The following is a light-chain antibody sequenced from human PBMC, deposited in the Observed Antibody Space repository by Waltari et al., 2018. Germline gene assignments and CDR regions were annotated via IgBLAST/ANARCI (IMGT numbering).Light chain of an antibody. J-gene: IGKJ1*01. V-gene: IGKV3-20*01. CDR1: QSISGRH. CDR2: GAS. Sequence: EIVVTQSPGTLSLSPGERATLSCRAAQSISGRHLAWYQQKTGQAPRLLIYGASSRATGIPDRFSGSGSGTDFTLIISRLEPEDFAVYFCQQYDTSHTWTFGQGTKVEIK. CDR3: QQYDTSHTWT.